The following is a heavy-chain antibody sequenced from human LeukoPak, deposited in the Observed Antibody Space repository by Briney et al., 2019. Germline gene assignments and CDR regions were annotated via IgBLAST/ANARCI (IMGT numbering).Heavy chain of an antibody. CDR1: GFTFSSYS. CDR3: ARDGAAAGNHFGVTDAVAI. V-gene: IGHV3-21*01. D-gene: IGHD6-13*01. CDR2: ISSSSSYI. J-gene: IGHJ3*02. Sequence: GGSLRLSCAASGFTFSSYSMNWVRQAPGKGLEWVSSISSSSSYIYYADSVKGRFTISRDNAKNSLYLQMNSLRAEDTAVYYCARDGAAAGNHFGVTDAVAIWGQGTMVTVSS.